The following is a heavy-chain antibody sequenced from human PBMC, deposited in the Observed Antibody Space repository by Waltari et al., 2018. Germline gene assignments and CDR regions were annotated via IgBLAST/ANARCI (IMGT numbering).Heavy chain of an antibody. J-gene: IGHJ4*02. CDR1: GGTFSSYS. V-gene: IGHV1-69*08. CDR3: ARGGENVVVVAATPAYFDY. CDR2: IIPIFGTA. D-gene: IGHD2-15*01. Sequence: QVQLVQSGAEVKKPGSSVKVSCKASGGTFSSYSISRVRTVPGHGLEWMGRIIPIFGTANYAQKFQGRVTITADKSTSTAYMELSSLRSEDTAVYYCARGGENVVVVAATPAYFDYWGQGTLVTVSS.